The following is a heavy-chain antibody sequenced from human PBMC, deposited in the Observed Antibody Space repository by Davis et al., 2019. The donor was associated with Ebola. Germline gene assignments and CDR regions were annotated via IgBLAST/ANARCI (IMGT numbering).Heavy chain of an antibody. V-gene: IGHV4-34*01. Sequence: PSETLSLTCAVYGGSFSGYYWSWIRQPPGKGLEWIGEINHSGSTNYNPSLKSRVTISVDTSKTQFSLKLSSVTAADTAVYYCARGRIFGVVPCVYWGQGTLVTVSS. CDR2: INHSGST. CDR1: GGSFSGYY. CDR3: ARGRIFGVVPCVY. J-gene: IGHJ4*02. D-gene: IGHD3-3*01.